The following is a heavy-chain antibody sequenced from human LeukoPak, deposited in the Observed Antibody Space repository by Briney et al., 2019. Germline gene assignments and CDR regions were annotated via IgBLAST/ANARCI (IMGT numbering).Heavy chain of an antibody. V-gene: IGHV3-30*04. Sequence: GGSLRLSCAASGFTFSSYAMHWVRQAPGKGLEGVAVISYDGTNKYYADSVKGRFTISRDNSKNTLYVQMNSLRAEDTAVYYCARGSGSYDFDYWGQGTLVTVSS. CDR2: ISYDGTNK. D-gene: IGHD1-26*01. CDR3: ARGSGSYDFDY. CDR1: GFTFSSYA. J-gene: IGHJ4*02.